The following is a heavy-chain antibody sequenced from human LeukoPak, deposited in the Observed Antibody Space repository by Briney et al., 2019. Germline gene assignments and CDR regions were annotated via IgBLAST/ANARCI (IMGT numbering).Heavy chain of an antibody. Sequence: PSETLSLTCTVSGGSISSGGYYWSWIRQPPGKGLEWIGYIYHSGSTYYNPSLKSRVTISVDRSKNQFSLKLSSVTAADTAVYYCARTPVGLNVSGVDYWGQGTLVTVSS. J-gene: IGHJ4*02. D-gene: IGHD1-26*01. CDR2: IYHSGST. CDR1: GGSISSGGYY. CDR3: ARTPVGLNVSGVDY. V-gene: IGHV4-30-2*01.